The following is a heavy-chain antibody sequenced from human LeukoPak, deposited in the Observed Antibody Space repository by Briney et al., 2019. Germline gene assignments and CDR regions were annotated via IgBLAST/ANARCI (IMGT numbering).Heavy chain of an antibody. J-gene: IGHJ4*02. V-gene: IGHV3-48*04. CDR3: ARDAVHYDFWSGTSDFDY. CDR2: ISSSSSTI. CDR1: GFTFSSYS. D-gene: IGHD3-3*01. Sequence: PGGSLRLSCAASGFTFSSYSMNWVRQAPGKGLEWVSYISSSSSTIYYADSVKGRFTISRDNAKNSLYLQMNSLRAEDTAVYYCARDAVHYDFWSGTSDFDYWGQGTLVTVSS.